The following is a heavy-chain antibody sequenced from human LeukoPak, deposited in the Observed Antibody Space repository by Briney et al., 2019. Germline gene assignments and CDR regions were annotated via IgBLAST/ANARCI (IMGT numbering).Heavy chain of an antibody. Sequence: PSETLSLTCTVSGGSISSYYWSWIRQPPGKGLECIGYTYYSGSTNYNPSLKSRVTISVDTSKNQFSLKLSSVTAADTAVYYCARDRFGGYGAFDIWGQGTMVTVSS. CDR3: ARDRFGGYGAFDI. V-gene: IGHV4-59*01. J-gene: IGHJ3*02. CDR1: GGSISSYY. D-gene: IGHD3-22*01. CDR2: TYYSGST.